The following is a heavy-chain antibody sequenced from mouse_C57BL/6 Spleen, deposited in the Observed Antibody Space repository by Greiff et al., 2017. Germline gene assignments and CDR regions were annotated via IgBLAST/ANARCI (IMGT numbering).Heavy chain of an antibody. V-gene: IGHV14-3*01. CDR1: GFNIKNTY. Sequence: EVQLQQSVAELVRPGASVKLSCTASGFNIKNTYMHWVKQRPEQGLEWIGRIDPANGNTKYAPKFQGKATITADTSSNTAYLQLSSLTSEDTAIYYCARGWDYYGSRGDWYAMDYWGQGTSVTVSS. CDR2: IDPANGNT. D-gene: IGHD1-1*01. CDR3: ARGWDYYGSRGDWYAMDY. J-gene: IGHJ4*01.